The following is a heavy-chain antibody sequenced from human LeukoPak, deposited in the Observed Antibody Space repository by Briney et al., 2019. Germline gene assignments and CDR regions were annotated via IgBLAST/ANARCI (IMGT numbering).Heavy chain of an antibody. Sequence: PSETLSLTCTVSGGSISSYYWSWIRQPAGKGLEWIGRIYTSGSTKYNSSLKSRVTMSVDTSKNQFSLKLSSVTAADTALYYCTRELAGTTVEDWGQGTLVTVSS. CDR1: GGSISSYY. CDR3: TRELAGTTVED. J-gene: IGHJ4*02. V-gene: IGHV4-4*07. D-gene: IGHD1-1*01. CDR2: IYTSGST.